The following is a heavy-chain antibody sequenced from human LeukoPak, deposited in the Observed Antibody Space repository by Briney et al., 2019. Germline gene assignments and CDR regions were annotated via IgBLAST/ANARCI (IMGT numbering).Heavy chain of an antibody. Sequence: ASVKVSCKASGYTFTSYYMHWVRQAPGQGLEWMGIINPSGGSTSYAQKFQGRVTMTRDMSTSTVYMELSSLRSEDTAVYYCAKDFSVYNYDSRVLDYWGQGTPVTVSS. D-gene: IGHD3-22*01. CDR2: INPSGGST. CDR1: GYTFTSYY. CDR3: AKDFSVYNYDSRVLDY. V-gene: IGHV1-46*01. J-gene: IGHJ4*02.